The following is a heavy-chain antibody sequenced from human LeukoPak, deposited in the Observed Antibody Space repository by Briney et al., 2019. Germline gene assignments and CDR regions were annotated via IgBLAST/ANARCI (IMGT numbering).Heavy chain of an antibody. CDR1: GIIFRSYG. CDR2: IWYDGNDK. J-gene: IGHJ4*02. Sequence: QRGRPLRLSCASSGIIFRSYGMHWVRPAPGQRLAWVAIIWYDGNDKYYADSVKSRFAISRDNSTKTLYLQMNSLKAEDTAVYYCAREGGQQLGSFDYWGQGTLVTVSS. V-gene: IGHV3-33*01. D-gene: IGHD6-13*01. CDR3: AREGGQQLGSFDY.